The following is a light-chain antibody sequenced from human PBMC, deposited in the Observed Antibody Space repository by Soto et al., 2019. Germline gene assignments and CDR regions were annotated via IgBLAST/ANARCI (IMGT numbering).Light chain of an antibody. CDR3: QQYGSSPPGIT. CDR2: GAS. Sequence: EIVLTQSPGTLSLSPGERATLSCRASQSVSSSYLAWYQQKPGQAPRLLIYGASSRATGIPDRFSGSGSGTDFTLTIRRLEAEDFAVYYCQQYGSSPPGITFGPGTKVDIK. V-gene: IGKV3-20*01. CDR1: QSVSSSY. J-gene: IGKJ3*01.